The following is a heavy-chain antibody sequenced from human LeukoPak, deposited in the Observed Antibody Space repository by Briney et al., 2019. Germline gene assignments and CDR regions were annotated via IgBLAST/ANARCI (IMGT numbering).Heavy chain of an antibody. CDR3: ARDRDVVVPAAISDY. CDR1: GFTFSSYW. CDR2: IKQDGSEK. Sequence: GGSLRLSCAASGFTFSSYWMSWVRQAPGKGLEWVANIKQDGSEKYYVDSVKGRFTISRDNAKNSLYLQMNSLRAEDTAVYYCARDRDVVVPAAISDYWGQGTLVTVSS. V-gene: IGHV3-7*03. D-gene: IGHD2-2*02. J-gene: IGHJ4*02.